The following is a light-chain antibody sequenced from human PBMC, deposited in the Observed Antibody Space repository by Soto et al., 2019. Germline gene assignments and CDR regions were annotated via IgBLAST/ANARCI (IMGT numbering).Light chain of an antibody. CDR1: SSDVGGYNY. V-gene: IGLV2-8*01. CDR3: NSYAGSNNGV. CDR2: EVS. Sequence: QSALTQPPSASGSPGQSVTISCTGTSSDVGGYNYVSWYQQHPGKAPKLMIYEVSKRPSGVPDRFSCYKSGNTASLTVSGLQAEEEADYYCNSYAGSNNGVFGGGTKLTVL. J-gene: IGLJ3*02.